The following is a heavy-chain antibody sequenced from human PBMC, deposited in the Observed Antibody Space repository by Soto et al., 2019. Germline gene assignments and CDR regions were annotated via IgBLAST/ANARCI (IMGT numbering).Heavy chain of an antibody. D-gene: IGHD4-17*01. J-gene: IGHJ4*02. V-gene: IGHV3-48*01. CDR2: ISSSSSTI. Sequence: GGSLRLSCAASGFTFSSYSMNWVRQAPGKGLEWVSYISSSSSTIYYADSVKGRFTISRDNAKNSLYLQMNSLRAEDTAVYYCASFGDYDPVYWGQGTLVTVSS. CDR3: ASFGDYDPVY. CDR1: GFTFSSYS.